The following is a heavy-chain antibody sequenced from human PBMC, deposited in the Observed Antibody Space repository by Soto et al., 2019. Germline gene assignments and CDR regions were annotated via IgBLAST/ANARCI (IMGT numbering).Heavy chain of an antibody. CDR3: ARYGRGTAMGFTAGDWFDP. D-gene: IGHD5-18*01. J-gene: IGHJ5*02. V-gene: IGHV1-18*01. CDR2: ISAYNGNT. Sequence: QVQLMQSGAEVKKPGASVKVSCKASGYTFTSYGISWVRQAPGQGLEWMGWISAYNGNTNYAQKLQGRVTMTTDTSTSTAYMELRSLRSDDTAVYYCARYGRGTAMGFTAGDWFDPWGQGTLVTVSS. CDR1: GYTFTSYG.